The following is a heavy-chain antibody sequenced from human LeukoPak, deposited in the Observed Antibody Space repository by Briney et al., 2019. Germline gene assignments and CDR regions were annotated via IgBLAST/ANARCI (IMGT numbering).Heavy chain of an antibody. CDR1: GGSISSYY. J-gene: IGHJ6*02. CDR3: ARASGGSAWGYYYGMDV. V-gene: IGHV4-59*01. D-gene: IGHD2-15*01. CDR2: IYYSGST. Sequence: PSETLSLTCTVSGGSISSYYWSWIRQPPGKGLEWIGYIYYSGSTNYNASLKSRVTISVDTSKNQFSLKLSSVTAADTAVYYCARASGGSAWGYYYGMDVWGQGTTVTVSS.